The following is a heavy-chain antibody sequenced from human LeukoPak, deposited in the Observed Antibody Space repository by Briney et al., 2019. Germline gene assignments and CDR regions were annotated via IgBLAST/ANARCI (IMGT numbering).Heavy chain of an antibody. D-gene: IGHD3-3*01. Sequence: PSETLSLTCAVYGGSFSGYYWSWIRQPPGKGLEWIGEINHSGSTNYNPSLKSRVTISVDTSKNQFSLELSSVTAADTAVYYCAISPVLRFLEWLPSFDYWGQGTLVTVSS. CDR1: GGSFSGYY. J-gene: IGHJ4*02. CDR2: INHSGST. V-gene: IGHV4-34*01. CDR3: AISPVLRFLEWLPSFDY.